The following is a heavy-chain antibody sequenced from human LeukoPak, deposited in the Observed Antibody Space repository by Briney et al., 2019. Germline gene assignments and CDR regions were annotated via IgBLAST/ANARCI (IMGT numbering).Heavy chain of an antibody. D-gene: IGHD2-2*02. V-gene: IGHV4-4*07. J-gene: IGHJ6*03. CDR3: ARDRCSSTSCYKDYYYYYMDV. CDR1: GGSISSYY. CDR2: IYTSGST. Sequence: SETLSLTCTVSGGSISSYYWSWIRQPAGKGLEWIGRIYTSGSTNYNPSLKSRVTISVDTSKNQFSLKLSSVTAADTAVYYCARDRCSSTSCYKDYYYYYMDVWGKGTTVTVSS.